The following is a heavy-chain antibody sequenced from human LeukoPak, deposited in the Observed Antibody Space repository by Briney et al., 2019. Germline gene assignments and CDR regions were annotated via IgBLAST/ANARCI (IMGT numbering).Heavy chain of an antibody. V-gene: IGHV4-59*01. J-gene: IGHJ4*02. CDR2: IYYSGST. CDR3: AREVSGSGSYHFDY. D-gene: IGHD3-10*01. CDR1: GGSISSYY. Sequence: SETLSLTCTVSGGSISSYYWSWLRQPPGKGLEWIGYIYYSGSTNYNPSLKSRVTISVDTSKNQFSLKLSSVTAADTAVYYCAREVSGSGSYHFDYWGQGTLVTVSS.